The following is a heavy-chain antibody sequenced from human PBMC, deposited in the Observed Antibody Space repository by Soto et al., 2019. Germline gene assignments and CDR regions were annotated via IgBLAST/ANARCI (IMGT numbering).Heavy chain of an antibody. J-gene: IGHJ6*02. CDR3: ARGGTGSYLYYYYYGMDV. CDR1: GFTFSSYE. Sequence: EVQLVESGGGLVQPGGSLRLSCAASGFTFSSYEMNWVRQAPGKGLEWVSYISSSSSYIYYADSVKGRFTISRDNAKNSLYLQMNSLRAEDTAVYYCARGGTGSYLYYYYYGMDVWGQGTTVTVSS. V-gene: IGHV3-48*03. CDR2: ISSSSSYI. D-gene: IGHD3-10*01.